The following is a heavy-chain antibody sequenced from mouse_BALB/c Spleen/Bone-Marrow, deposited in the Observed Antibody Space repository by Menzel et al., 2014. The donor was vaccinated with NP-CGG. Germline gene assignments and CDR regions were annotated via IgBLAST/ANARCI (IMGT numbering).Heavy chain of an antibody. CDR3: ARREVRREGYYFDY. CDR2: IAPGSCST. J-gene: IGHJ2*01. Sequence: DLVKPGASVKLSCKASGYTFTSYWINWIQQRPGQGLEWIGRIAPGSCSTYYNEMFKGKATLTVDTSSSTAYIQLSSLSSEDSAVYFCARREVRREGYYFDYWGQGPTLTVSS. D-gene: IGHD2-14*01. CDR1: GYTFTSYW. V-gene: IGHV1S41*01.